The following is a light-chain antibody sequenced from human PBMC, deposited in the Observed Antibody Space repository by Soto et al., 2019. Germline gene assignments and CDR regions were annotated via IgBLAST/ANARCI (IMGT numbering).Light chain of an antibody. CDR2: EVS. V-gene: IGLV2-14*01. CDR3: CSYAGSQTWV. Sequence: QSALTQPASVSGSPGQSITISCTGSSSDVGGYHYVSWYQQHPGKAPKLIIYEVSTRPSGVSNRFSGSKSGNTASLTISGLQAEDEAHYYCCSYAGSQTWVFGGGTKLTVL. J-gene: IGLJ3*02. CDR1: SSDVGGYHY.